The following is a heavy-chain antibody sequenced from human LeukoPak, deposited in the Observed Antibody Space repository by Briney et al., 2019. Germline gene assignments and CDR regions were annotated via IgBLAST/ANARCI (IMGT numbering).Heavy chain of an antibody. CDR3: ARVEGGYDFWSGYRGPAFDI. CDR1: GGSISSYY. D-gene: IGHD3-3*01. Sequence: SETLSLTCTVSGGSISSYYWSWIRQPPGKGLEWIGYIYYSGSTNYNPSLKSRVTISVDTSKNQFSLKLSSATAADTAVYYCARVEGGYDFWSGYRGPAFDIWGQGTMVTVSS. J-gene: IGHJ3*02. V-gene: IGHV4-59*01. CDR2: IYYSGST.